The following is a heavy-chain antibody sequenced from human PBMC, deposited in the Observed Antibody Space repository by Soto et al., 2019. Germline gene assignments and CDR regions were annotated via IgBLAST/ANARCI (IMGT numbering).Heavy chain of an antibody. CDR3: ARITLELWTNWFDP. CDR1: GDSVSSNSAA. V-gene: IGHV6-1*01. J-gene: IGHJ5*02. D-gene: IGHD1-7*01. CDR2: TYYRSKWYN. Sequence: SQTLSLTGASSGDSVSSNSAACNWIRQSPSRGLEWLGRTYYRSKWYNDYAVSVKSRITINPDTSKNQFSLQLNSVTPEDTAVYYCARITLELWTNWFDPWGQGTLVTVSS.